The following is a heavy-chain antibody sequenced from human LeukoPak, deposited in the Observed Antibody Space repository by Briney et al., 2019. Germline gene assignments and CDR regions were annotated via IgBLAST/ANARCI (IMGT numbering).Heavy chain of an antibody. D-gene: IGHD2-2*01. CDR1: GGSFSGYY. V-gene: IGHV4-34*01. CDR2: INHSGST. J-gene: IGHJ5*02. CDR3: ARGKSRYCSSTSCYMNNWFDP. Sequence: SETLSLTCAVYGGSFSGYYWSWIRQPPGKGLEWIGEINHSGSTNYNPSLKSRVTISVDTSKNQFSLKLSSATAADTAVYYCARGKSRYCSSTSCYMNNWFDPWGQGTLVTVSS.